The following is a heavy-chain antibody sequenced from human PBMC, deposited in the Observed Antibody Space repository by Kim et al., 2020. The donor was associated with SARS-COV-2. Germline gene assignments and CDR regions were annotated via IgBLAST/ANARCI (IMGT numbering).Heavy chain of an antibody. D-gene: IGHD2-2*01. CDR2: IYSGGST. Sequence: GGSLRLSCAASGFTVSSNYMSWVRQAPGKGLEWVSGIYSGGSTYYADSVKGRFTISRDNSKNTLYLQMNSLRAEDTAVYYCARDSEPYCSSTSCYYYYYMEVCGKGTTVTVAS. CDR1: GFTVSSNY. J-gene: IGHJ6*03. CDR3: ARDSEPYCSSTSCYYYYYMEV. V-gene: IGHV3-66*01.